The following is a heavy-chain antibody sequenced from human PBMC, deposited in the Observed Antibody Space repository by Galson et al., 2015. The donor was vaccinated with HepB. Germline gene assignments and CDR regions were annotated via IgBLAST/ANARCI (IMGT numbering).Heavy chain of an antibody. CDR3: AKDAARLVPNYYYYYMDV. CDR2: ISWNSGSI. D-gene: IGHD3-16*01. V-gene: IGHV3-9*01. CDR1: GFTFDDYA. Sequence: SLRLSCAASGFTFDDYAMHWVRQAPGKGLEWVSGISWNSGSIGYADSVKGRFTISRDNAKNSLYLQMNSLRAEDTALYYCAKDAARLVPNYYYYYMDVWGKGTTVTVSS. J-gene: IGHJ6*03.